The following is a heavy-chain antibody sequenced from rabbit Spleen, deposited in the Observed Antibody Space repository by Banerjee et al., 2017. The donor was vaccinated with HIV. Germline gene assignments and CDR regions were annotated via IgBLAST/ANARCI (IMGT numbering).Heavy chain of an antibody. CDR1: GFDLSSYD. V-gene: IGHV1S40*01. D-gene: IGHD1-1*01. Sequence: QQLEESGGGLVKPGASLTLTCEASGFDLSSYDMSWVRQAPGKGLEWIGCIDGGSGGSIYYASWAKGRFTISKTSSTTVTLQMTSLTAADTATYFCARDPVSRNTRGYYDFWGPGTLVTVS. J-gene: IGHJ6*01. CDR2: IDGGSGGSI. CDR3: ARDPVSRNTRGYYDF.